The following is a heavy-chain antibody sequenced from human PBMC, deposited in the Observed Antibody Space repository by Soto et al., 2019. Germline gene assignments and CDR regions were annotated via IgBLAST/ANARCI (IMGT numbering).Heavy chain of an antibody. CDR3: ARTYYDFWSGSHFDY. J-gene: IGHJ4*02. Sequence: GGSLRLSCAASGFTFSSYAMHWVRQAPGKGLEYVSAISSNGGSTYYANSVKGRFTISRDNSRNTLYLQMGSLRAEDMAVYYCARTYYDFWSGSHFDYWGQGTLVTVS. CDR1: GFTFSSYA. CDR2: ISSNGGST. V-gene: IGHV3-64*01. D-gene: IGHD3-3*01.